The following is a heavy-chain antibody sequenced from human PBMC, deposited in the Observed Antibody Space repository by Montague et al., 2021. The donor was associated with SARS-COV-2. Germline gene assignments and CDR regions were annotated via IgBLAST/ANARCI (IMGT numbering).Heavy chain of an antibody. Sequence: ETLSLTCTVSGGSINSSSYYWGWIRQPPGKGLEWIGSIYSGSTYYNPSLKSRVTISVDTSKNQFSLKLSSVTAADTAVFYCARELGYCSSTNCFHFDYWGQGTLVTVSS. CDR1: GGSINSSSYY. J-gene: IGHJ4*02. CDR3: ARELGYCSSTNCFHFDY. V-gene: IGHV4-39*07. CDR2: IYSGST. D-gene: IGHD2-2*01.